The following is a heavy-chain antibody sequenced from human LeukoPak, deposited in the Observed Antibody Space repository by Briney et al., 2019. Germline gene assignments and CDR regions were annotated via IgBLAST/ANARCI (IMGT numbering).Heavy chain of an antibody. J-gene: IGHJ6*02. D-gene: IGHD3-10*01. V-gene: IGHV1-8*01. Sequence: ASVKVSCKASGYTFTSYDINWVRQATGHGREWMRWMNPNTGNTGYAQKFQGRVTMTRNTSISTAYMELSSLRSEDTAVYYCARARRVRGVIIHYCMDVWGQGTTVTVSS. CDR2: MNPNTGNT. CDR3: ARARRVRGVIIHYCMDV. CDR1: GYTFTSYD.